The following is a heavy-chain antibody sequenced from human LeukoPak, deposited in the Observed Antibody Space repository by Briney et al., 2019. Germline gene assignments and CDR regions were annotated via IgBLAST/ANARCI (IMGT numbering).Heavy chain of an antibody. V-gene: IGHV3-7*01. J-gene: IGHJ3*02. CDR1: EFMFSEYW. CDR3: ARGGSRTCSTCYSDASDI. Sequence: TGGSLRLSCAASEFMFSEYWMNWVRQAPGKGLEGLAIINQDGSEKYSVSSVKGRFTISRDNVKNSLYLQLSSLRAEDTAVYYCARGGSRTCSTCYSDASDIWGQGTMVTVSS. CDR2: INQDGSEK. D-gene: IGHD2-15*01.